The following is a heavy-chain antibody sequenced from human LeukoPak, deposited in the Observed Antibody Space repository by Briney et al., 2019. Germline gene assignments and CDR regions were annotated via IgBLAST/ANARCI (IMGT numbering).Heavy chain of an antibody. CDR2: IYASGST. CDR3: ARDSGTTGEVKFDP. Sequence: NPSETLSLTCTVSGASITSYYWSWIRQPAGKGLERIGRIYASGSTTYNPSLKSRVTMAVDTSKTQFSLKLSSVTAADTAVYYCARDSGTTGEVKFDPWGQGTLVTVSA. D-gene: IGHD3-10*01. CDR1: GASITSYY. J-gene: IGHJ5*02. V-gene: IGHV4-4*07.